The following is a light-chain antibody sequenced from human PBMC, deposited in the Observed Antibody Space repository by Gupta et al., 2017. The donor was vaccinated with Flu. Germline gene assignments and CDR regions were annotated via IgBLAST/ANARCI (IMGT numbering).Light chain of an antibody. V-gene: IGLV2-14*01. J-gene: IGLJ3*02. CDR1: SSEVGTYNY. CDR3: NSYDSGGTV. Sequence: QPALTQAASVSGSPGQSSKHHRPGTSSEVGTYNYVSWYQQHPGQAPILIIYEVSYRPSGISNRFSGSKSGNTATLTISGLRAEDEADYYCNSYDSGGTVFGGGTKVTVL. CDR2: EVS.